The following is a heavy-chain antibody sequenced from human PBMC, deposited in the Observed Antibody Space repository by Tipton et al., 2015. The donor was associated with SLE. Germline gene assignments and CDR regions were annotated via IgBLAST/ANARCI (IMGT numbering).Heavy chain of an antibody. D-gene: IGHD6-19*01. Sequence: TLSLTCTVSGDSVSSNSYYWGWIRQPPGKGLEWIGSLYYSGITDYNPSLKSRVTISVDTSKNQFSLKLSSVTAADTAVYYCARQGGWYYWYFDLWGRGTLVTVSS. CDR3: ARQGGWYYWYFDL. CDR2: LYYSGIT. V-gene: IGHV4-39*07. J-gene: IGHJ2*01. CDR1: GDSVSSNSYY.